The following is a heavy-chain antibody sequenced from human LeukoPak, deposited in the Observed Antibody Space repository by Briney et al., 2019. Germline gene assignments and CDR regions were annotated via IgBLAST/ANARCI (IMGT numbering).Heavy chain of an antibody. V-gene: IGHV3-23*01. D-gene: IGHD1-7*01. CDR1: GFTFSNYG. CDR3: AKGPLPRITGTAPFDY. Sequence: GGSLRLSCAAPGFTFSNYGMSWVRQAPGKGLEWVSAISGSGGTTYYADSVKGRFTISRDNSKNTLYLQMNSLRAEDTAVYYCAKGPLPRITGTAPFDYWGQGTLVTVSS. CDR2: ISGSGGTT. J-gene: IGHJ4*02.